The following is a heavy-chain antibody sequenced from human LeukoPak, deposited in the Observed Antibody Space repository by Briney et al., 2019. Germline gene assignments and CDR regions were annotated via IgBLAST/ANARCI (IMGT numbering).Heavy chain of an antibody. CDR3: ARGEYGLFDY. CDR2: IYYSGST. D-gene: IGHD2/OR15-2a*01. V-gene: IGHV4-61*01. CDR1: GGSISGGSYY. J-gene: IGHJ4*02. Sequence: SETLSLTCTVSGGSISGGSYYWSWIRQPPGKGLEWVGYIYYSGSTKYNLSLKSRVTISVDTSKNQLSLKLSSVTAADTAVYYCARGEYGLFDYWGQGTLVTASS.